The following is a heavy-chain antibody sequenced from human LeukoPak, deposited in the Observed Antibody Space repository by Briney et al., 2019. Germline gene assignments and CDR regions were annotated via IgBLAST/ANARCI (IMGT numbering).Heavy chain of an antibody. CDR1: GFTFDDYA. Sequence: PGGSLRLSCAASGFTFDDYAMHWVRQAPGKGLEWVSLISWDGGSTYYADSVKGRFTISRDNSKNSLYLQMNSLRVEDTALYYCAKDGAAVPTAYYYYMDVWGKGTTVTVSS. CDR2: ISWDGGST. CDR3: AKDGAAVPTAYYYYMDV. D-gene: IGHD2-15*01. V-gene: IGHV3-43D*03. J-gene: IGHJ6*03.